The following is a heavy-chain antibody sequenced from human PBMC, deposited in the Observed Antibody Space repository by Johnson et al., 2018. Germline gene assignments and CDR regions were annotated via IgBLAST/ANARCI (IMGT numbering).Heavy chain of an antibody. Sequence: QVQLVESGGGVVQPGRSLRLSCAASGFTFSSYAMHWVRQAPGKGLEWVAVISYDGSNKYYADSVKGRLTISRDDSKSIAYLQMTSLKTEDTAVYYCATDPVLLWFGESPGADAFSIWGQGTMVTVSS. CDR3: ATDPVLLWFGESPGADAFSI. CDR2: ISYDGSNK. V-gene: IGHV3-30-3*01. CDR1: GFTFSSYA. D-gene: IGHD3-10*01. J-gene: IGHJ3*02.